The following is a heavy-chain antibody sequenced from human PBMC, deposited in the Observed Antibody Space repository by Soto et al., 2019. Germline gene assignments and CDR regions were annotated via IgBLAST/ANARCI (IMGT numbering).Heavy chain of an antibody. J-gene: IGHJ4*02. D-gene: IGHD3-22*01. CDR2: ISGSGGST. CDR1: GFTFDTYA. Sequence: WSLRLSCAASGFTFDTYAMSWVRQAPGKGLEWVSAISGSGGSTYYADSVKGRFTISRDNSKNTLYLQMNSLRAEDTAVYYCAKDPIVVLFDYWGQGTLVTVSS. CDR3: AKDPIVVLFDY. V-gene: IGHV3-23*01.